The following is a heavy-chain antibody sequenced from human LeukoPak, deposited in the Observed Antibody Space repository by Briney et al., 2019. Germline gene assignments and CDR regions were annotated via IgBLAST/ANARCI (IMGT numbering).Heavy chain of an antibody. Sequence: ASVKVSCKASGYTFTSYYMHWVRQAPGQGLEWMGIINPSGGSTSYAQKFQGRVTMTRDMSTSTVYMELSSLRSEDTAVYYCARDFGLYYYDSKGYDYWGQGTLVTVSS. CDR1: GYTFTSYY. CDR3: ARDFGLYYYDSKGYDY. D-gene: IGHD3-22*01. CDR2: INPSGGST. V-gene: IGHV1-46*01. J-gene: IGHJ4*02.